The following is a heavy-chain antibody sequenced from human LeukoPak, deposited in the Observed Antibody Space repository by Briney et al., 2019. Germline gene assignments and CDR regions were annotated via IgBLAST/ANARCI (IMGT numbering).Heavy chain of an antibody. J-gene: IGHJ4*02. D-gene: IGHD4-11*01. V-gene: IGHV3-30*03. Sequence: PGGSLRLSCAASGFTFSSYGMHWVRQAPGKGLEWVAVLSFDGSNEYYADSVKGRFTISRDNSKNTLYLQMDSLRAEDTAVYYCARDTTTVPYFDYWGQGTLVTVSS. CDR2: LSFDGSNE. CDR1: GFTFSSYG. CDR3: ARDTTTVPYFDY.